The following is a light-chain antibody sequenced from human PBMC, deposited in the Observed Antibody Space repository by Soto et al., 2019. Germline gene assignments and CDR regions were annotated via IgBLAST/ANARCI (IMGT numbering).Light chain of an antibody. J-gene: IGKJ4*01. CDR2: GAS. V-gene: IGKV3-20*01. CDR3: QQYGSSPLT. CDR1: QSVSGNY. Sequence: ENVLTQSPGTLSLSPGERATLSCRAIQSVSGNYLAWYQQKPGQAPRLLIYGASRRATGIPDRFSGSGSGTDFTLTISSLEPEDFAAYNCQQYGSSPLTFGGGTKVDIK.